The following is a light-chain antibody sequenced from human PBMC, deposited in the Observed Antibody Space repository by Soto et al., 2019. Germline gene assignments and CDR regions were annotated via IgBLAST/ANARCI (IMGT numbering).Light chain of an antibody. CDR3: QQRSNWPIT. V-gene: IGKV3-11*01. CDR1: QSVGSN. Sequence: EIVMTQSPATLSMSPGERATLSCRASQSVGSNLAWYQQKPGRAPRLLIYDASSRATGIPARFIGSGSGTDFTLTISSLEPEDFAIYYCQQRSNWPITFGQGTRLEIK. J-gene: IGKJ5*01. CDR2: DAS.